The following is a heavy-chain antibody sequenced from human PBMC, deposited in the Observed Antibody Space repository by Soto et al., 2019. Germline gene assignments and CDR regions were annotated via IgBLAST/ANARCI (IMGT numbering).Heavy chain of an antibody. CDR3: ARGGNGYDILTGFSLHY. CDR1: CDAISSGDYY. V-gene: IGHV4-30-4*01. D-gene: IGHD3-9*01. CDR2: SYYSGYT. J-gene: IGHJ4*02. Sequence: PSESLSRTGTVWCDAISSGDYYLSRIRTHPGKGLEWIGYSYYSGYTCYNPSLKSRVTISVDTSKNQFSLKLSSVTAADTAVYYCARGGNGYDILTGFSLHYWGQGTLVTVSS.